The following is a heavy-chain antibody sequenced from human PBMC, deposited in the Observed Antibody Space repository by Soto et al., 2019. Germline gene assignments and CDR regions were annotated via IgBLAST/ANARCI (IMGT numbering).Heavy chain of an antibody. D-gene: IGHD2-21*02. CDR2: IRSKANSYAT. V-gene: IGHV3-73*01. Sequence: GGSLRLSCAASGFTFSGSAMHWVRQASGKGLEWVGRIRSKANSYATAYAASVKGRFTISRDDSKNTAYLQMNSLKTEDTAVYYCTTTDRSSYCGGDCYSLDYWGQGTLVTVSS. J-gene: IGHJ4*02. CDR1: GFTFSGSA. CDR3: TTTDRSSYCGGDCYSLDY.